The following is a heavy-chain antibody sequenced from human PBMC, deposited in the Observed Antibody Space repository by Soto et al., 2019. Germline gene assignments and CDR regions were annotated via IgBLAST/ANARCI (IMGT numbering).Heavy chain of an antibody. CDR2: IYHSEST. J-gene: IGHJ5*02. Sequence: SETLSLTCAVYGGTCGGYYWSWIRQHPGKGLEWIGEIYHSESTNYNPSLKSRVTISVDRSKNQFSLKLSSVTAADTAVYYCARVPGPWGQGTLVTVSS. D-gene: IGHD7-27*01. V-gene: IGHV4-34*01. CDR3: ARVPGP. CDR1: GGTCGGYY.